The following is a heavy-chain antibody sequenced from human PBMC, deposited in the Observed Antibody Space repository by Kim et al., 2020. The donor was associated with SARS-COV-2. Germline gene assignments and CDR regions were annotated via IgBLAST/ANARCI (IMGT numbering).Heavy chain of an antibody. CDR2: ISYDGSNK. CDR1: GFTFSSYG. Sequence: GGSLRLSCAASGFTFSSYGMHWVRQAPGKGLEWVAVISYDGSNKYYADSVKGRFTISRDNSKNTLYLQMNSLRAEDTAVYYCAKDRGIAVAVYYYYYGMDGWGQGTTVTVSS. D-gene: IGHD6-19*01. CDR3: AKDRGIAVAVYYYYYGMDG. V-gene: IGHV3-30*18. J-gene: IGHJ6*02.